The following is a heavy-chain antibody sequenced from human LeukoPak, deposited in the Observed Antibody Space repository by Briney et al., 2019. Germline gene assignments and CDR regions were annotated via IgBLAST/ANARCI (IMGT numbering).Heavy chain of an antibody. J-gene: IGHJ4*02. Sequence: PGRSLRLSCAAFGFTFSSYAMHWVRQAPGKGLEWVAVISYDGSNKYYADSVKGRFTISRDNSKNTLYLQMNSLRAEDTAVYYCAREIVYWGQGTLVTVSS. CDR2: ISYDGSNK. CDR1: GFTFSSYA. V-gene: IGHV3-30-3*01. D-gene: IGHD3-22*01. CDR3: AREIVY.